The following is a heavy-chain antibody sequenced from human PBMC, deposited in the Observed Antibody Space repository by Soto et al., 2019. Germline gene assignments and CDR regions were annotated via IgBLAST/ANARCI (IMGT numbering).Heavy chain of an antibody. Sequence: PSETLSLTCAVYGGSFSGYYWSWIRQPPGKGLEWIGEINHSGSTNYNPSLKSRVTISVDTSKNQFSLKLSSVTAADTAVYYCAGGGPWSGYYTLYNWFDPWGQGTLVTVSS. CDR2: INHSGST. V-gene: IGHV4-34*01. J-gene: IGHJ5*02. D-gene: IGHD3-3*01. CDR1: GGSFSGYY. CDR3: AGGGPWSGYYTLYNWFDP.